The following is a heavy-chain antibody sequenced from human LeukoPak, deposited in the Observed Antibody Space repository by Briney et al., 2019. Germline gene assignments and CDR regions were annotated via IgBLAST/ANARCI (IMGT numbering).Heavy chain of an antibody. Sequence: SQTLSLTCTVSGGSISSGSYYWSWIRQPAGKGLEWIGRIYTSGSTNYNPSLKSRVTISVDTSKNQFSLKLSSVTAADTAVYYCATTLEMATTRQDYWGRGTLVTVSS. V-gene: IGHV4-61*02. D-gene: IGHD5-24*01. CDR1: GGSISSGSYY. J-gene: IGHJ4*02. CDR3: ATTLEMATTRQDY. CDR2: IYTSGST.